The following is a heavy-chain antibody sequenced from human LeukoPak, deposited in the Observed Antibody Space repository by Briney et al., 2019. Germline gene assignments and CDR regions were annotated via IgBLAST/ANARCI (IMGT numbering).Heavy chain of an antibody. CDR2: IRSKANSYAT. Sequence: GGSLRLSCAASGFTFSGSAMHWVRQASGKGLEWVGRIRSKANSYATAYAASVKGRFTISRDDSENTAYLQMNSLRAEDTAVYYCAKDWTTIAVAGKQWGCFDYWGQGTLVTVSS. CDR3: AKDWTTIAVAGKQWGCFDY. CDR1: GFTFSGSA. J-gene: IGHJ4*02. D-gene: IGHD6-19*01. V-gene: IGHV3-73*01.